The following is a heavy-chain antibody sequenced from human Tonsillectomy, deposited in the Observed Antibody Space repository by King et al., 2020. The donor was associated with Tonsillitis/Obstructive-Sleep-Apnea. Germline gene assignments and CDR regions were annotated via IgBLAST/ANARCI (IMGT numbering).Heavy chain of an antibody. CDR3: ARGKGGYSYGFLDY. J-gene: IGHJ4*02. V-gene: IGHV4-34*01. D-gene: IGHD5-18*01. CDR1: GGSFSGYY. CDR2: INHSGST. Sequence: VQLQQWGAGLLKPSETLSLTCAVYGGSFSGYYWSWIRQPPGKGLEWIGEINHSGSTNYNPSLKSRVTISVDTSKNQFSLKLSSVTAADTAVYYCARGKGGYSYGFLDYWGQGTLVTVSS.